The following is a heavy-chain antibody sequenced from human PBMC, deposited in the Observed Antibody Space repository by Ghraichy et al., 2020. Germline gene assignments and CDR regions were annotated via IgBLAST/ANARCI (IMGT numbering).Heavy chain of an antibody. J-gene: IGHJ5*02. CDR1: GFTFSSYG. CDR3: ARDGGWYQLLWWFDP. V-gene: IGHV3-33*01. CDR2: IWYDGSNK. D-gene: IGHD2-2*01. Sequence: GALRLSCAASGFTFSSYGMHWVRQAPGKGLEWVAVIWYDGSNKYYADSVKGRFTISRDNSKNTLYLQMNSLRAEDTAVYYCARDGGWYQLLWWFDPWGQGTLVTVSS.